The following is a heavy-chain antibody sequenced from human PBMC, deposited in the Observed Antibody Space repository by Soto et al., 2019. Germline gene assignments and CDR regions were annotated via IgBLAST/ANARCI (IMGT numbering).Heavy chain of an antibody. Sequence: QLQQSGPGLVKPSQTLSLTCGISGDSVSSNSATWNWIRQSPSIGLEWLGRTYLRSKWYNEYAVSVTSRIAISPDTSKIHCSLQLSSVTPDDTAVYFCARAAVAFDAFDLWGQGTVVTVSS. V-gene: IGHV6-1*01. J-gene: IGHJ3*01. CDR1: GDSVSSNSAT. D-gene: IGHD2-15*01. CDR2: TYLRSKWYN. CDR3: ARAAVAFDAFDL.